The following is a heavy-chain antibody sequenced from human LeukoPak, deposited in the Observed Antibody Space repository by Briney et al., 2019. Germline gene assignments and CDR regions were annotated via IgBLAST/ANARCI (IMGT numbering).Heavy chain of an antibody. CDR3: ASRYDYTKEGYYYYYMDV. Sequence: SVKVSCKASGGTFSSYAISWVRQAPGQGLEWMGRIIPIFGTANYAQKFQGRVTITTDESTSTAYMELSSLRSEDMAVYYCASRYDYTKEGYYYYYMDVWGKGTTVTVSS. CDR1: GGTFSSYA. J-gene: IGHJ6*03. V-gene: IGHV1-69*05. CDR2: IIPIFGTA. D-gene: IGHD3-22*01.